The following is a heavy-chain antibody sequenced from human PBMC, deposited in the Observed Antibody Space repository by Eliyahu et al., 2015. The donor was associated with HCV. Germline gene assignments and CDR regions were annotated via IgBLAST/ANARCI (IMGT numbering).Heavy chain of an antibody. J-gene: IGHJ4*02. CDR3: ARGAESSAYYSYYFDG. CDR1: GFSFXSCS. D-gene: IGHD3-22*01. Sequence: EVQLVESGGGLVQPGGSLRLSCAASGFSFXSCSMNWVRQDPGKGLEWVSYISGTGSTIYYADSVKGRFTISRDNAKKSLYLQMNSLRDEDTAVYYCARGAESSAYYSYYFDGWGQGSQVTVSS. V-gene: IGHV3-48*02. CDR2: ISGTGSTI.